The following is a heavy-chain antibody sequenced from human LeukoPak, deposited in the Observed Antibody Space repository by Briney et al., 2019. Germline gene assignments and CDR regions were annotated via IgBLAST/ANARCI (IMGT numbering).Heavy chain of an antibody. CDR1: GFTFSSYS. D-gene: IGHD3-9*01. V-gene: IGHV3-48*01. CDR2: ISSSSSAI. Sequence: GGSLRLSCAASGFTFSSYSMNWVRQAPGKGLEWVSSISSSSSAIYYAASVKGRFTISRDNAKNSLYLQMNSLRGEDTAVYYCARGALRYSDYWGQGTLVTVSS. J-gene: IGHJ4*02. CDR3: ARGALRYSDY.